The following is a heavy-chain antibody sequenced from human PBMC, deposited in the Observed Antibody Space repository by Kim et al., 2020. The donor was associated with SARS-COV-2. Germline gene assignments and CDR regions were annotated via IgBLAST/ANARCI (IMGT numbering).Heavy chain of an antibody. D-gene: IGHD2-2*01. V-gene: IGHV3-9*01. CDR3: AKGIHAADDSYYHGMDV. Sequence: GGSLRLSCVASGFKFEHYSMHWVRQVPGKGLEWVSSIDWKSGSRAYADSVKGLFTISRDNAKDTLYLQMDSLRPEDTALFYCAKGIHAADDSYYHGMDVWGQGTTVTVSS. J-gene: IGHJ6*02. CDR1: GFKFEHYS. CDR2: IDWKSGSR.